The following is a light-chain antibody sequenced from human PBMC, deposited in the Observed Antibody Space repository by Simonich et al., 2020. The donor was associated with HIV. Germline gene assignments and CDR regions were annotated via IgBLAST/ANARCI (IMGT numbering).Light chain of an antibody. J-gene: IGLJ1*01. CDR1: SSDVGGYNF. Sequence: QSALTQPASVSGSPGQSITISCTGTSSDVGGYNFVSWYHQHPGKAPKLMIYDVNNRPSGVSNRFSGSKSGNTASLTISGLQAEDEADYYCTSYASSSTYVFGTGTKVTVL. CDR2: DVN. V-gene: IGLV2-14*03. CDR3: TSYASSSTYV.